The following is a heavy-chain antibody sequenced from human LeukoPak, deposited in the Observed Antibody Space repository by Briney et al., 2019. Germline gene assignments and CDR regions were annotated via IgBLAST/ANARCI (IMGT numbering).Heavy chain of an antibody. J-gene: IGHJ4*02. D-gene: IGHD2-2*01. V-gene: IGHV1-18*01. CDR3: ARVGQYCSSISCFDY. CDR2: ISAYNGNT. CDR1: GYTFTSYG. Sequence: ASVKVSCKASGYTFTSYGISWARQAPGQGLEWMGWISAYNGNTDYAQKLQGRVTMTTDTSTNTAYMDLRSLSSDDTAVYYCARVGQYCSSISCFDYWGQGALVTVSS.